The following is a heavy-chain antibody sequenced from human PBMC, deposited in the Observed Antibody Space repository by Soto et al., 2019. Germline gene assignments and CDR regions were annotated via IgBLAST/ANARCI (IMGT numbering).Heavy chain of an antibody. D-gene: IGHD6-19*01. CDR1: GFTFTSYA. V-gene: IGHV3-30*18. CDR3: AKDGETKQWLRYFDY. J-gene: IGHJ4*02. CDR2: ISYDGSNT. Sequence: QVQLVESGGGVVQPGRSLRLSCAASGFTFTSYAMHWVRQAPGKGLEYVAIISYDGSNTYYADSVKGRFTISRDNSKSTLYLQINSLRAEDTAVYYCAKDGETKQWLRYFDYWGQGTLVAVSS.